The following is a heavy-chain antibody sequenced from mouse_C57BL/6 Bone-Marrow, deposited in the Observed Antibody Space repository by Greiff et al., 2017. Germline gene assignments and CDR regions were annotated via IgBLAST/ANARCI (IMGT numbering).Heavy chain of an antibody. J-gene: IGHJ3*01. CDR3: ARGIYYGYAWFAY. D-gene: IGHD2-2*01. CDR2: ITPSTGGT. V-gene: IGHV1-42*01. CDR1: GYSFTGYY. Sequence: EVQLQQSGPELVKPGASVAISCKASGYSFTGYYMNWVKQSPEKSLEWIGEITPSTGGTTYNQKFKAKATLTVDKSSSTAYMQLKSLTSEDSAVYYCARGIYYGYAWFAYWGQGTLVTVSA.